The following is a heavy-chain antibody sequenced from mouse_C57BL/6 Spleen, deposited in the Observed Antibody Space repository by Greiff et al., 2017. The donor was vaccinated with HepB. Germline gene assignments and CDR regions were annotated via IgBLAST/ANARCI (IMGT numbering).Heavy chain of an antibody. D-gene: IGHD2-4*01. CDR3: ARLDYDGEGY. CDR2: IHPNSGST. Sequence: QVQLKQSGAELVKPGASVKLSCKASGYTFTSYWMHWVKQRPGQGLEWIGMIHPNSGSTNYNEKFKSKATLTVDKSSSTAYMQLSSLTSEDSAVYYCARLDYDGEGYWGQGTTLTVSS. J-gene: IGHJ2*01. CDR1: GYTFTSYW. V-gene: IGHV1-64*01.